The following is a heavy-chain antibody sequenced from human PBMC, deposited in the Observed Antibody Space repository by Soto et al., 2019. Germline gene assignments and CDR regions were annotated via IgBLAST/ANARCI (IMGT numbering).Heavy chain of an antibody. CDR3: AKYSGSYPVYNGLSL. V-gene: IGHV3-23*01. J-gene: IGHJ6*02. CDR2: ISASSDAA. Sequence: EVQLLESGGGLVQPGGSLRLSCAGSGFPFSTSAMNCVRQAPGKGLEWVSIISASSDAAYYAESVKGRFASSRDNSKNTLYLQMNSLRPEDTAVYYCAKYSGSYPVYNGLSLWGQGTTVTV. D-gene: IGHD1-26*01. CDR1: GFPFSTSA.